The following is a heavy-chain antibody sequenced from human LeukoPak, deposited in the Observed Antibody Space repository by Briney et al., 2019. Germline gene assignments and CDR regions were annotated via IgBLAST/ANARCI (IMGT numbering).Heavy chain of an antibody. D-gene: IGHD3-16*02. Sequence: GGSLRLSCVASGFTFSTYAMSWVRQAPGKGLEWVSAISGSGGSTYYADSVKGRFTISRDNSKNTLYVQMNSLRAEDTAVYYCAKLNYVWGSHPDYWGQGTLVTVSS. CDR1: GFTFSTYA. J-gene: IGHJ4*02. CDR3: AKLNYVWGSHPDY. CDR2: ISGSGGST. V-gene: IGHV3-23*01.